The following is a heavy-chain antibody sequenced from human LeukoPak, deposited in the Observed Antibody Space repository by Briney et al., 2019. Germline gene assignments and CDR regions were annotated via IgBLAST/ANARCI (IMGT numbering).Heavy chain of an antibody. V-gene: IGHV1-69*05. CDR3: ARDLAMVRGVILNWFDP. D-gene: IGHD3-10*01. Sequence: GSSVKVSCKASGGTFSSYAISWVRQAPGQGLEWMGGIIPIFGTANYAQKFQGRVTMTRGMSTSTVYMELSSLRSEDTAVYYCARDLAMVRGVILNWFDPWGQGTLVTVSS. J-gene: IGHJ5*02. CDR2: IIPIFGTA. CDR1: GGTFSSYA.